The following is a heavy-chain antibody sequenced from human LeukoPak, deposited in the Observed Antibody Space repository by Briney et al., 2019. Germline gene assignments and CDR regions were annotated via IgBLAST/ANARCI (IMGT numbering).Heavy chain of an antibody. CDR2: INHNGST. CDR1: GGSFSGYY. V-gene: IGHV4-34*01. D-gene: IGHD2-2*02. Sequence: SETLSLTCAVYGGSFSGYYWSWIRQPPGKGLEWIGEINHNGSTNYNPSLKSRVAISVDTPKNQFSLKLSSVTAADTAVYYCASEACSSTSCYSSLDYWGQGTLVTVSS. CDR3: ASEACSSTSCYSSLDY. J-gene: IGHJ4*02.